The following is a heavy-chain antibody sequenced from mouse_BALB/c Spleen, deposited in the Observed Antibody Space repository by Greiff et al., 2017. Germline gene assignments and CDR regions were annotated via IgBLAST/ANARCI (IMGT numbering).Heavy chain of an antibody. J-gene: IGHJ4*01. V-gene: IGHV1-82*01. D-gene: IGHD2-3*01. CDR2: IYPGDGDT. CDR3: ARRDGAMDY. CDR1: GYAFSSSW. Sequence: QVQLQQSGPELVKPGASVKISCKASGYAFSSSWMNWVKQRPGQGLEWIGRIYPGDGDTNYNGKFKGKATLTADKSSSTAYMQLSSLTSVDSAVYFCARRDGAMDYWGQGTSVTVSS.